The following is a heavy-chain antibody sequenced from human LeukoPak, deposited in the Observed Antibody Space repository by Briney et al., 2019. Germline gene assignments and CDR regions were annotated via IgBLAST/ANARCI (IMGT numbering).Heavy chain of an antibody. J-gene: IGHJ4*02. CDR1: GFTFSTYA. D-gene: IGHD1-14*01. CDR2: ISGSGGST. CDR3: AKGGNRGLGFPQEALDY. V-gene: IGHV3-23*01. Sequence: GGSLRLSCAASGFTFSTYAMSWVRQAPGKGLEWVSSISGSGGSTYYADSVKGRFTISRDNSKNTLYLQMNSLRAEDTAVDYCAKGGNRGLGFPQEALDYWGQGTLVTVSS.